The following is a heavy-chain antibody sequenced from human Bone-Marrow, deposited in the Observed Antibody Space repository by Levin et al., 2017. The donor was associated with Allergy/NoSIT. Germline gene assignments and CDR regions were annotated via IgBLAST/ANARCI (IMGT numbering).Heavy chain of an antibody. Sequence: PGGSLRLSCAVSGGSISSNNWWSWVRQPPGKGLEWIGEIFHSGSTNYNPSLKSRVTISLDKSKNQFSLKLSSVTAADTAVYYCARNGYYDFWSGQERNYSFDSWGQGTLVTVSS. CDR1: GGSISSNNW. CDR2: IFHSGST. D-gene: IGHD3-3*01. J-gene: IGHJ4*02. V-gene: IGHV4-4*02. CDR3: ARNGYYDFWSGQERNYSFDS.